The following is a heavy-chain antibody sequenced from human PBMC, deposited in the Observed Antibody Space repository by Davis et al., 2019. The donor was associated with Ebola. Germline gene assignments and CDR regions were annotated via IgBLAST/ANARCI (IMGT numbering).Heavy chain of an antibody. CDR1: GFTFSSYG. J-gene: IGHJ6*02. CDR3: AKDRGGYGYLSGYYYYYSMDV. D-gene: IGHD5-18*01. Sequence: GGSLRLSCAASGFTFSSYGMHWVRQAPGKGLEWVAVISYDGSNKYYADSVKGRFTISRDNSKNTLYLQMNSLRAEDTAVYYCAKDRGGYGYLSGYYYYYSMDVWGQGSTVTVSS. V-gene: IGHV3-30*18. CDR2: ISYDGSNK.